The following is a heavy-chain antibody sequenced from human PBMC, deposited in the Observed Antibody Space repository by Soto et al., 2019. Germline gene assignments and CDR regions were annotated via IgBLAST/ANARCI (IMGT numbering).Heavy chain of an antibody. Sequence: SESQSVTCTVSGGSISSYYWSWIRQPPGKGLEWIGYIYYSGSTNYNPSLKSRVTISVDTSKNQFSLKLSSVTAADTAVYYCARGYSGYDVWFDPWGQGTLVTSPQ. CDR1: GGSISSYY. CDR2: IYYSGST. CDR3: ARGYSGYDVWFDP. J-gene: IGHJ5*02. D-gene: IGHD5-12*01. V-gene: IGHV4-59*01.